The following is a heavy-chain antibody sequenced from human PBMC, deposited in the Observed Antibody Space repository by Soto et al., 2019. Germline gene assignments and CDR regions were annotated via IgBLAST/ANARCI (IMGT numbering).Heavy chain of an antibody. D-gene: IGHD2-2*01. J-gene: IGHJ5*02. V-gene: IGHV4-34*01. Sequence: QVQLQQWGAGLLKPSETLSLTCAVYGGSFSGYYWSWIRQPPGKGLEWIGEINHSGSTNYNPSLKIRVTISVDTSKNQFSLKLSSVTDADTAVYYCERGGIVVVPAARRFDPWGQGTLVTVSS. CDR1: GGSFSGYY. CDR3: ERGGIVVVPAARRFDP. CDR2: INHSGST.